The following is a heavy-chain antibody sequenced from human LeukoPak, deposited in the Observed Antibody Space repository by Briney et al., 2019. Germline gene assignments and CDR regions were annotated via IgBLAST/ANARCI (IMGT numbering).Heavy chain of an antibody. Sequence: SQTLSLTCAVSGGSISSGGYSWSWIRQPPGKGLEWIGYINHSGSTNYNPSLKSRVTISVDTSKSQFSLKLSSVTAADTAVYYCARGIGITGTTFDYWGQGTLVTVSS. J-gene: IGHJ4*02. D-gene: IGHD1-7*01. V-gene: IGHV4-30-2*01. CDR1: GGSISSGGYS. CDR3: ARGIGITGTTFDY. CDR2: INHSGST.